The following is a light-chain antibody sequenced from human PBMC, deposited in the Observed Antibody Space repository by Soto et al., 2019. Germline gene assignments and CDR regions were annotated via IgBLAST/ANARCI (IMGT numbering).Light chain of an antibody. CDR3: SSYTSSSTLV. V-gene: IGLV2-14*01. CDR2: EVS. Sequence: QSALTQPASVSGSPGQSITISCTGTSSDVGGYNYVSWYQHHPGKAPKVMIYEVSNRPSGVSNRFSGSKSGNRASLTISGLQAEDEADYYCSSYTSSSTLVFGGGTKVTVL. CDR1: SSDVGGYNY. J-gene: IGLJ3*02.